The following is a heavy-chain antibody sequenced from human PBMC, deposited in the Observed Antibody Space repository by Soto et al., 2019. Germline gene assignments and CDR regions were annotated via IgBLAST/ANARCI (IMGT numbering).Heavy chain of an antibody. CDR1: AYTFTNYG. V-gene: IGHV1-18*01. D-gene: IGHD6-13*01. CDR3: ASSVSSWKLRGFDS. J-gene: IGHJ4*02. Sequence: QVQLVQSGGEVKKPGASVKVSCKASAYTFTNYGISWVRQAPGQGLEWMGWISAYNGNINYAQKFRGRVTMTTDTSTSSAYSEERSVRSDDTAVYYCASSVSSWKLRGFDSWGKGTLVTVSA. CDR2: ISAYNGNI.